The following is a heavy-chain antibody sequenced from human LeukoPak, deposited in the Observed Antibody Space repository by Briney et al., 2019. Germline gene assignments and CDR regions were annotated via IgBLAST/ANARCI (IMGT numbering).Heavy chain of an antibody. J-gene: IGHJ4*02. V-gene: IGHV3-7*01. CDR2: IKQDGSEK. D-gene: IGHD3-9*01. CDR1: GFTFSSYW. CDR3: ARSPLYYDILTGYWVRSFDY. Sequence: AGGSLRLSCAASGFTFSSYWMSWVRQAPGKGLEWVANIKQDGSEKYYVDSVKGRFTISRDNAKNSLYLQMNSLRAEDTAVYYCARSPLYYDILTGYWVRSFDYWGQGTLVTVSS.